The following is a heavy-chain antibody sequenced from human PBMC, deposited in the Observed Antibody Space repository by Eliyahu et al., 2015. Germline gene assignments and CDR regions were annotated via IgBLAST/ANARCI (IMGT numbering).Heavy chain of an antibody. Sequence: EVQLVESGGGLVQPGGSLKLSCAASGFTFSGXGXHWVRQASGKGLEWVGRIRSKANSYATAYAASVKGRFTISRDDSKNTAYLQMNSLKTEDTAVYYCTSLYGGNPTGAYWGQGTLVTVSS. CDR3: TSLYGGNPTGAY. J-gene: IGHJ4*02. CDR2: IRSKANSYAT. CDR1: GFTFSGXG. D-gene: IGHD4-23*01. V-gene: IGHV3-73*02.